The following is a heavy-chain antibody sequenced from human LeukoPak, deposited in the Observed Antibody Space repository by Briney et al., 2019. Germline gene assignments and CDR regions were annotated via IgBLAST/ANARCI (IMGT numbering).Heavy chain of an antibody. V-gene: IGHV1-2*02. CDR3: ASDAGYCSNTSCYRYYYYYYMDV. CDR1: GYTFTGYY. CDR2: INPNSGGT. J-gene: IGHJ6*03. Sequence: ASVKVSCKASGYTFTGYYMHWVRQAPGQGLEWIGCINPNSGGTNYAQKFQGRVTMTRDTSISTAYMELSSLRSEDTSVYYCASDAGYCSNTSCYRYYYYYYMDVWGKGTTVTISS. D-gene: IGHD2-2*03.